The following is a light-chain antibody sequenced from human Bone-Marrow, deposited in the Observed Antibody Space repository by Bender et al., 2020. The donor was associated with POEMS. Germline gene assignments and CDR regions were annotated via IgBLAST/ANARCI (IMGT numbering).Light chain of an antibody. J-gene: IGLJ3*02. CDR3: AVWDDSLNGWV. CDR2: SSH. Sequence: HSVLTQPPSASGTPGQRVTISCSGGSSNIGAHAVNWYQHLPGTAPKLLLYSSHRRPSEVPDRFSGSRSGTSASLAISGIQSEDEADYYCAVWDDSLNGWVCGGGTKLTVL. CDR1: SSNIGAHA. V-gene: IGLV1-44*01.